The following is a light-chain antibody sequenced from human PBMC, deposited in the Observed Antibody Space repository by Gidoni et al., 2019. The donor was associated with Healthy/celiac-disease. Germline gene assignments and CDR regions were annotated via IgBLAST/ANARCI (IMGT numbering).Light chain of an antibody. CDR3: QQYGSSPPMYT. CDR1: QSVSSSY. V-gene: IGKV3-20*01. CDR2: GAS. Sequence: EIVLMQFPGTLSLSPGERATLSCRASQSVSSSYLAWYQQKPGQAPRLLIYGASSRATGIPDRFSGSGSRTDFTLTISRLGPEDFAVYYCQQYGSSPPMYTFGQGTKLEIK. J-gene: IGKJ2*01.